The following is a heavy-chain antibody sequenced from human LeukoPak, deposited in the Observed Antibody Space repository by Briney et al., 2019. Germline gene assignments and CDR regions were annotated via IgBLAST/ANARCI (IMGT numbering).Heavy chain of an antibody. CDR3: ATDRGWRTSGYYLYYFEY. V-gene: IGHV3-7*01. CDR2: IKHDGGEK. J-gene: IGHJ4*02. D-gene: IGHD3-3*01. Sequence: GGSLRLSCAASGSIFTNYFMSWVRQAPGKGLEWVASIKHDGGEKYYVDSVRGRFTISRDNTMNSLYLQMSSLRAEDTAVYYCATDRGWRTSGYYLYYFEYWGQGTLVTVSS. CDR1: GSIFTNYF.